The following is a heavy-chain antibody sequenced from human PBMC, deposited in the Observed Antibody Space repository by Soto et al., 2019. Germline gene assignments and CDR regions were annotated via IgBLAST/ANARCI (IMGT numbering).Heavy chain of an antibody. J-gene: IGHJ5*02. CDR2: IYWDDDK. V-gene: IGHV2-5*02. D-gene: IGHD5-12*01. Sequence: SGPTLVNPTQTLTLTCTFSGFSLSTKGVGVGWIRQPPGKALEWLGIIYWDDDKRYRPSLNNRLTITKDTSKNQVVLTMTNVDTVDTGTYFCAHLYAESGYDWRYDPWGQGTRVTVSS. CDR3: AHLYAESGYDWRYDP. CDR1: GFSLSTKGVG.